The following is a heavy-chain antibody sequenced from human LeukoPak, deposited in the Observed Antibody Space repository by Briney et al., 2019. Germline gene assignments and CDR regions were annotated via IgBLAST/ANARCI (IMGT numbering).Heavy chain of an antibody. CDR2: TDPTDSYT. J-gene: IGHJ4*02. CDR1: GYSFTSFW. V-gene: IGHV5-10-1*01. Sequence: GESLKISCKGSGYSFTSFWINWVRQMPGKGLEWMGRTDPTDSYTTYSPSFQGHVTISADKSVSTAYLQWSSLKASDTAMYYCARDAGDQRPRDYWGQGTLVTVSS. CDR3: ARDAGDQRPRDY. D-gene: IGHD3-16*01.